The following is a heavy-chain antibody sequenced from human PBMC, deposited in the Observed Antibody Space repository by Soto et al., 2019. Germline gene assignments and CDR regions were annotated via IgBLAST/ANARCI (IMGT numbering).Heavy chain of an antibody. CDR1: GGSISSYY. V-gene: IGHV4-59*01. Sequence: SETLSLTCTVSGGSISSYYWSWIRQPPGKGLEWIGYIYYSGSTNYNPSLKSRVTISVDTSKNQFSLKLSSVTAADTAVYYCARDQYGDYGEYYFDYWGQGTLVTVSS. J-gene: IGHJ4*02. CDR2: IYYSGST. D-gene: IGHD4-17*01. CDR3: ARDQYGDYGEYYFDY.